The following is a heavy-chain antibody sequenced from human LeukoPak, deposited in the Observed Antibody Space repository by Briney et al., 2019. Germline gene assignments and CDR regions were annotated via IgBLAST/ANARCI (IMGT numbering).Heavy chain of an antibody. CDR1: GGSFRDYY. Sequence: SETLSLTCVVYGGSFRDYYWSWIRQTPGKGPQWIGGIKHNGNTDYNPSLKSRVTMSIDTSKNQFSLKLTSVTAADTALYYCARGILGKGYFDLWGRDTLVTVSS. CDR3: ARGILGKGYFDL. V-gene: IGHV4-34*01. D-gene: IGHD3-3*01. J-gene: IGHJ2*01. CDR2: IKHNGNT.